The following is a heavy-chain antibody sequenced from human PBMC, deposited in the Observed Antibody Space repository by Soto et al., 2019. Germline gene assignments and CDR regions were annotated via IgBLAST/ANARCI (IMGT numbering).Heavy chain of an antibody. J-gene: IGHJ4*02. CDR3: ARDPANLALAVAYFDS. D-gene: IGHD2-15*01. V-gene: IGHV4-38-2*02. CDR2: ISHTGRT. Sequence: LSLTCRVSGSSITNSFYWGWIRQSPEKGLEWIGSISHTGRTSYNPSLESRVSISVDTSKNQFSLTLTSVTAADTAVYYCARDPANLALAVAYFDSWGQGTLVTVSS. CDR1: GSSITNSFY.